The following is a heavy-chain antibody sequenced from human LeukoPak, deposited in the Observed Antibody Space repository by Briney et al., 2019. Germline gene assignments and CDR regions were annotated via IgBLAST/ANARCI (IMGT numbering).Heavy chain of an antibody. CDR3: ARTHSSGYYHFDY. CDR1: GGSISSGGYY. D-gene: IGHD3-22*01. Sequence: KTSETLSLTCTVSGGSISSGGYYWSWIRQHPGKGLEWIGYIYYSGSTYYNPSLKSRVTISVDTSKNQFSLKLSSVSAADTAVYYCARTHSSGYYHFDYWGQGTLVTVSS. J-gene: IGHJ4*02. CDR2: IYYSGST. V-gene: IGHV4-31*03.